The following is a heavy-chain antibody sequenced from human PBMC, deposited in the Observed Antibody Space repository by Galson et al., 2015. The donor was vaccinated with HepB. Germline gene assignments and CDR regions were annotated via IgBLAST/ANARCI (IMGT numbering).Heavy chain of an antibody. CDR3: ARGTIVVVPAAIPGGWLKGWFDP. D-gene: IGHD2-2*02. CDR1: GFTFSSYA. CDR2: ISYDGSNK. J-gene: IGHJ5*02. Sequence: SLRLSCAASGFTFSSYAMHWVRQAPGKGLEWVAVISYDGSNKYYADSVKGRFTISRDNSKNTLYLQMNSLRAEDTAVYYCARGTIVVVPAAIPGGWLKGWFDPWGQGTLVTVSS. V-gene: IGHV3-30-3*01.